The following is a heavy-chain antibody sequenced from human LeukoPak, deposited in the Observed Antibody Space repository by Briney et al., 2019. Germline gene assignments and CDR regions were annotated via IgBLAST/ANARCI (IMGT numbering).Heavy chain of an antibody. CDR3: ARLVQKASGLYDYYYFMDV. CDR2: IYYSGST. CDR1: VGSVRGYY. J-gene: IGHJ6*04. D-gene: IGHD5-12*01. Sequence: SETLSLTCTVSVGSVRGYYWTGIRQAPGKGLEFVAYIYYSGSTNYNPSLKSRVSTSLDTSTNQFSLSLTSVTATDTATYYCARLVQKASGLYDYYYFMDVWGSGTPVTVSS. V-gene: IGHV4-59*08.